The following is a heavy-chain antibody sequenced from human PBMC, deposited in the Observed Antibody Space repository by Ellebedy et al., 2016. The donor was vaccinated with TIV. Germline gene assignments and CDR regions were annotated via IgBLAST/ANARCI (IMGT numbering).Heavy chain of an antibody. V-gene: IGHV4-34*01. J-gene: IGHJ4*02. Sequence: MPSETLSLTCAVYGGSFSGYYWSWIRQPPGKGLEWIGEINHSGSTNYNPSLKSRVTISGDTSKNQFSLKMNSVTAADTAVYYCARFSPSKEVVILNFDYWGQGNLVTVSS. D-gene: IGHD3-22*01. CDR2: INHSGST. CDR1: GGSFSGYY. CDR3: ARFSPSKEVVILNFDY.